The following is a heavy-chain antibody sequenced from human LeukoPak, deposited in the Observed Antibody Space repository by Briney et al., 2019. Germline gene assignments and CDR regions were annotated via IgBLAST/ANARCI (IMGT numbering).Heavy chain of an antibody. CDR3: AREGLRYFDWLFNAFDI. CDR1: GGSFSGYY. V-gene: IGHV4-34*01. J-gene: IGHJ3*02. Sequence: SETLSLTCAVYGGSFSGYYWSWIRQPPGKGLEWIGEINHSGSTNYNPSLKSRVTISVDTSKNQFSLKPSSVTAADTAVYYCAREGLRYFDWLFNAFDIWGQGTMVTVSS. D-gene: IGHD3-9*01. CDR2: INHSGST.